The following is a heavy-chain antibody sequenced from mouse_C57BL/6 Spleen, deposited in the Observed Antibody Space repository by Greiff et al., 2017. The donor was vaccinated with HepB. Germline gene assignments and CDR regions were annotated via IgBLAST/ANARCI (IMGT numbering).Heavy chain of an antibody. Sequence: QVQLQQSGAELVRPGTSVKVSCKASGYAFTNYLIEWVKQRPGQGLEWIGVINPGSGGTNYNEKFKGKATLTADKSSSTAYMQLSSLTSEDSAVYFCARSYAMDYWGQGTSVTVSS. CDR3: ARSYAMDY. CDR1: GYAFTNYL. CDR2: INPGSGGT. V-gene: IGHV1-54*01. J-gene: IGHJ4*01.